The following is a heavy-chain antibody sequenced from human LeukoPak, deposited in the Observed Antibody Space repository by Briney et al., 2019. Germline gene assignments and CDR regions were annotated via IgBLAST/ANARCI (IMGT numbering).Heavy chain of an antibody. D-gene: IGHD4-17*01. CDR2: IYYSGST. J-gene: IGHJ3*02. CDR1: GGSISSYY. CDR3: ARHYGVHDAFDI. V-gene: IGHV4-59*08. Sequence: SETLSLTCTVSGGSISSYYWSWIRQPPGKGLEWIGYIYYSGSTNYNPSPKSRVTISVDTSKNQFSLKLSSVTAADTAVYYCARHYGVHDAFDIWGQGTMVTVSS.